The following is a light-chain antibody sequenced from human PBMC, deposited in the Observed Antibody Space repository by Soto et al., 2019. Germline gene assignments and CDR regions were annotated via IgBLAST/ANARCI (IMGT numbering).Light chain of an antibody. Sequence: QSVLTQPPSVSGAPGQRVTISCTGSSSNIGAGYDVHWYQQLPGTAPKLLIYGNSNRPSGVPDRFSGSKSGTSASLAITGLQVVVEADYYCQSYSSPPHVVFPGVSQLTVL. V-gene: IGLV1-40*01. CDR3: QSYSSPPHVV. CDR2: GNS. CDR1: SSNIGAGYD. J-gene: IGLJ2*01.